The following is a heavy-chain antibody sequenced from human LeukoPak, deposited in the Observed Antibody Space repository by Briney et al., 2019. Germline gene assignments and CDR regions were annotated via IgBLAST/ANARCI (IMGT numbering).Heavy chain of an antibody. CDR2: ISSSSSYI. V-gene: IGHV3-21*01. D-gene: IGHD2-15*01. J-gene: IGHJ3*02. CDR3: ARNHLIGGQGAFGI. Sequence: GGSLRLSCAASGFTFSSYSMNWVRQAPGKGLEWVSSISSSSSYIYYADSVKGRFTIPRDNAKNSLYLQMNSLRAEDTAVYYWARNHLIGGQGAFGIWGQGTMVTVSS. CDR1: GFTFSSYS.